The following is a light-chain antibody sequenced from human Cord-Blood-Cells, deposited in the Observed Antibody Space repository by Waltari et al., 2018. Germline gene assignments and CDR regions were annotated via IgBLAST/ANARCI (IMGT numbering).Light chain of an antibody. J-gene: IGLJ3*02. Sequence: QSALNQPASVSGSPGQSITNPCTRTSSYVGGYNYVSWYQQHPGKAPKLMIYDVSNRPSGVSNRFSGSKSGNTASLTISGLQAEDEAYYYCSSYTSSSTLGFGGGTKLTVL. CDR3: SSYTSSSTLG. CDR1: SSYVGGYNY. CDR2: DVS. V-gene: IGLV2-14*01.